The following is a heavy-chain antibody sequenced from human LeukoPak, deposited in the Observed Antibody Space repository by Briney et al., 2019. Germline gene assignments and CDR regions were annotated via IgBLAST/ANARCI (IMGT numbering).Heavy chain of an antibody. V-gene: IGHV3-74*01. J-gene: IGHJ4*02. CDR1: GFTFSTYP. D-gene: IGHD4-17*01. Sequence: GGSLRLSCAASGFTFSTYPMSWVRQAPGKGLVWVSRINSDGSSISYADSVKGRFTISRDNAKNTLYLQMNSLRAEDTAVYYCARFPMTTVTTGDYWGQGTLVTVSS. CDR2: INSDGSSI. CDR3: ARFPMTTVTTGDY.